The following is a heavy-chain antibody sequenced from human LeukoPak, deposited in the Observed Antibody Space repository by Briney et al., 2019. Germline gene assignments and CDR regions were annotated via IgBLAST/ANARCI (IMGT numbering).Heavy chain of an antibody. CDR2: LSGNSGST. CDR1: GFTLSTYV. CDR3: AKGGSDSNYYYGMDV. J-gene: IGHJ6*02. D-gene: IGHD2-15*01. Sequence: GGSLRLSCAASGFTLSTYVMYWVRQAPGKGLEWVSSLSGNSGSTNYADSVKGRFTVSRDNSKNTLYLQMNSLRAGDTAVYYCAKGGSDSNYYYGMDVWGQGTTVTVSS. V-gene: IGHV3-23*01.